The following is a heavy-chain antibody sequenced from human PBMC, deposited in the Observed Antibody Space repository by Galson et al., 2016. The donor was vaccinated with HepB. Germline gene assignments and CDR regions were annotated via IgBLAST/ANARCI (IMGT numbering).Heavy chain of an antibody. D-gene: IGHD3-10*01. Sequence: TLSLTCGVSGGSISSGGYSWSWIRQPPGKGLEWIGYIYHTGSTYYNPSLKSRVTISVDRSKNQFSLNLSSVTAADTAVYSCARGKGRGGFDYWGQGTTVTVSS. CDR3: ARGKGRGGFDY. CDR1: GGSISSGGYS. CDR2: IYHTGST. J-gene: IGHJ4*03. V-gene: IGHV4-30-2*01.